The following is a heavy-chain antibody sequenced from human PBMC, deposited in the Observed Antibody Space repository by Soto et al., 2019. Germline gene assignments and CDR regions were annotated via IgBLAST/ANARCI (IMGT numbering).Heavy chain of an antibody. Sequence: QVQLVESGGGVVQPGRSLRLSCAASGFTFSIYAMHWVRQAPGKGLEWVAVISYDGSNKYYADSVKVRFTVSRDNSKNTLYLQMNSLRAEDTAVYYCARDHGGDSYWYFDLWGRGTLVTVSS. J-gene: IGHJ2*01. CDR1: GFTFSIYA. D-gene: IGHD3-16*01. V-gene: IGHV3-30-3*01. CDR2: ISYDGSNK. CDR3: ARDHGGDSYWYFDL.